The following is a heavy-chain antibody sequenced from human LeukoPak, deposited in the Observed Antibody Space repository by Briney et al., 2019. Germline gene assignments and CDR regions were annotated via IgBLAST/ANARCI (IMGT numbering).Heavy chain of an antibody. D-gene: IGHD6-13*01. V-gene: IGHV4-34*01. J-gene: IGHJ4*02. Sequence: PSETLCLTCAVYGGSFSGYYWSWIRQPPGKGLEWIGEINHSGSTKYNPSPQSRVTISVETSKKQFSLKLSSATSAHTAVYYCAREGLFSSWYYWGQGTLVTVSS. CDR2: INHSGST. CDR3: AREGLFSSWYY. CDR1: GGSFSGYY.